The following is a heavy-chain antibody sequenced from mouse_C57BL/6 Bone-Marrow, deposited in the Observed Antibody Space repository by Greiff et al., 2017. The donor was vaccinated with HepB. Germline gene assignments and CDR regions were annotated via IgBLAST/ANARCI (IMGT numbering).Heavy chain of an antibody. Sequence: VKVVESGAELVRPGASVTLSCKASGYTFTDYEMHWVKQTPVHGLEWIGAIDPETGGTAYNQKFKGKAILTADKSSSTAYMELRSLTSEDSAVYYCTRYYDYDEGDYYAMDYWGQGTSVTVSS. V-gene: IGHV1-15*01. J-gene: IGHJ4*01. CDR3: TRYYDYDEGDYYAMDY. D-gene: IGHD2-4*01. CDR1: GYTFTDYE. CDR2: IDPETGGT.